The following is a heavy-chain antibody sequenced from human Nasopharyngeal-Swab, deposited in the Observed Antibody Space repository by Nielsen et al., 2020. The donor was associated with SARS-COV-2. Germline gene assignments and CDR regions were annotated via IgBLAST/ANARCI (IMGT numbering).Heavy chain of an antibody. CDR3: TRDQRTFDWPPMDV. CDR2: INTDGSET. CDR1: GVTVSTNY. V-gene: IGHV3-74*01. D-gene: IGHD3-9*01. Sequence: GGSLRLSCAVSGVTVSTNYMHWVRQAPGKGLVWVSRINTDGSETGYADSVTGRFTISRDNTKNTLSLQMNSLRAEDTGIYYCTRDQRTFDWPPMDVWGQGTTVTVSS. J-gene: IGHJ6*02.